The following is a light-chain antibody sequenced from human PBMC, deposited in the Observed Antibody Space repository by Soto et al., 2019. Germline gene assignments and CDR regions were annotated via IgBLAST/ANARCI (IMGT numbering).Light chain of an antibody. Sequence: DIQMTQSPSTLSGPVGDRVTITCRASQTISSWLAWYQQKPGKAPKLLIYKASTLKSGVPSRFSGSGSGTEFTLTISSLQPDDFATYYCQQYKSYWTFGQGTKVDI. CDR2: KAS. V-gene: IGKV1-5*03. CDR1: QTISSW. J-gene: IGKJ1*01. CDR3: QQYKSYWT.